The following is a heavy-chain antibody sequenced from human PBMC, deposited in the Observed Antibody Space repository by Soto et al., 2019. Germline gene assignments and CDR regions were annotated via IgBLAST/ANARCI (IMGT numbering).Heavy chain of an antibody. D-gene: IGHD6-6*01. CDR1: GFTFSSYG. Sequence: GGSLRLSCAASGFTFSSYGMHWVRQAPGKGLEWVAVIWYDGSNKYYADSVKGRFTISRDNSKNTLYLQMNSLRAEDTAVYYCALSSSSSSFDIWGQGTMVTVSS. CDR2: IWYDGSNK. J-gene: IGHJ3*02. V-gene: IGHV3-33*08. CDR3: ALSSSSSSFDI.